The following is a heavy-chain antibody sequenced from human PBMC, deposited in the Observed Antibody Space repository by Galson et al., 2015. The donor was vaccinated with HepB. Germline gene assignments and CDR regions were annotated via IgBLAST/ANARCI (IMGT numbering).Heavy chain of an antibody. CDR2: IYYSGST. CDR3: ARSSSVVVTATQY. J-gene: IGHJ4*02. Sequence: ETLSLTCTVSGGSISSSSYYWGWIRQPPGKGLEWIGSIYYSGSTYYNPSLKSRVTISVDTSKNQFSLKLSSVTAADTAVYYFARSSSVVVTATQYWGRGTLVTVSS. D-gene: IGHD2-21*02. V-gene: IGHV4-39*01. CDR1: GGSISSSSYY.